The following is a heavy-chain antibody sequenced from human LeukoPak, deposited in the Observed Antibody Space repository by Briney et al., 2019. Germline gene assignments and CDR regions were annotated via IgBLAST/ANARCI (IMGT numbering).Heavy chain of an antibody. V-gene: IGHV4-4*02. Sequence: SGTLSLTCAVSGGSISSSDWWSWVRQPPGKGLEWIGEIYHSGSTNYNPSLKSRVTISVDTSKNQFSLKLSSVTAADTAVYYCARGPPGGQFDPWGQGTLVTVSS. CDR2: IYHSGST. D-gene: IGHD3-10*01. CDR1: GGSISSSDW. J-gene: IGHJ5*02. CDR3: ARGPPGGQFDP.